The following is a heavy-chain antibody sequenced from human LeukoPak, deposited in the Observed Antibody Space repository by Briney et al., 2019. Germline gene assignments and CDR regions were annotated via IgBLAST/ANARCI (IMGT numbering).Heavy chain of an antibody. V-gene: IGHV3-30*18. Sequence: GGSLRLSCAASGFTFSRYGMNWVRQAPGKGLEWVAVISYDGSNKYYADSVKGRFTISRDNSKNTLYLQMNSLRAEDTAVYYCAKDISTGGFDYWGQGTLVTVSS. CDR3: AKDISTGGFDY. D-gene: IGHD3-3*02. CDR1: GFTFSRYG. CDR2: ISYDGSNK. J-gene: IGHJ4*02.